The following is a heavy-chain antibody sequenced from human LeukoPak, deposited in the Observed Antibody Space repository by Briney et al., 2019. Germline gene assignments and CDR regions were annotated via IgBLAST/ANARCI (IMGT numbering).Heavy chain of an antibody. CDR3: ARAPSEIGGYYPEYFRH. Sequence: AGGSLTLSCAASGFTFSKYSMNWVRQAPGKGLEGVSSISSRNSYTNYADSVKGRFTISRDNAKNTVSLQMNSLRAEDTGVYYCARAPSEIGGYYPEYFRHWGQGTLVTVSS. CDR2: ISSRNSYT. D-gene: IGHD3-22*01. V-gene: IGHV3-21*01. J-gene: IGHJ1*01. CDR1: GFTFSKYS.